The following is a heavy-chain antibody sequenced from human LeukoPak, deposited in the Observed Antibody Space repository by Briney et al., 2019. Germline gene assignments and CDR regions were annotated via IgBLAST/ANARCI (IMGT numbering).Heavy chain of an antibody. D-gene: IGHD2-2*01. V-gene: IGHV1-2*02. CDR3: ATVSRDIVVVPAVYFFDY. Sequence: GASVKVSCKASGYTFTGYYMHWVRQAPGQGLEWMGWINPNSGGTNYAQKFQGRVTMTRDTSISTAYMELSRLRSDDTAVYYCATVSRDIVVVPAVYFFDYWGQGTLVTVSS. CDR2: INPNSGGT. J-gene: IGHJ4*02. CDR1: GYTFTGYY.